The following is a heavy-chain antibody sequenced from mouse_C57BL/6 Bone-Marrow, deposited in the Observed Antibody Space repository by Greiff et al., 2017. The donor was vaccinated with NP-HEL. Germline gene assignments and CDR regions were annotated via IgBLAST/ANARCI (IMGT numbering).Heavy chain of an antibody. V-gene: IGHV10-1*01. J-gene: IGHJ2*01. CDR1: GFSFNTYA. CDR2: IRSKSNNYAT. Sequence: EVNVVESGGGLVQPKGSLKLSCAASGFSFNTYAMNWVRQAPGKGLEWVARIRSKSNNYATYYADSVKDRFTISRDDSERMLYLQMNNLKTEDTAMDYCVRHDYGSSYWGQGTTLTVSS. D-gene: IGHD1-1*01. CDR3: VRHDYGSSY.